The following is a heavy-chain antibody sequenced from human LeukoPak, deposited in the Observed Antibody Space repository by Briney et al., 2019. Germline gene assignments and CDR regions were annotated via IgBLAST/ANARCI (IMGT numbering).Heavy chain of an antibody. V-gene: IGHV3-23*01. Sequence: GGSLRLSCAASGFTFSSYAMSWVRQAPGKGLEWVSAISGSGGSTYYADSVKGRFTISRDNSKDTLYLQMNSLRAEDTAVYYCAKNQLVTVYFDYWGQGTLVTVSS. D-gene: IGHD6-13*01. J-gene: IGHJ4*02. CDR1: GFTFSSYA. CDR2: ISGSGGST. CDR3: AKNQLVTVYFDY.